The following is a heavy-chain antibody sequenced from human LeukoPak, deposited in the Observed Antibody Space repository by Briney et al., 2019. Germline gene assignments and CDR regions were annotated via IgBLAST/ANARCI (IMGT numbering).Heavy chain of an antibody. D-gene: IGHD3-22*01. V-gene: IGHV4-38-2*02. CDR2: IYHSGST. CDR3: ARDFYYYDSSGCPDY. CDR1: GYSISSGYY. J-gene: IGHJ4*02. Sequence: SETLSLTCAVSGYSISSGYYWGWIRQPPGKGLEWIGSIYHSGSTYYNPSLKSRVTISVDTSKNQFSLKLSSVTAADTAVYYCARDFYYYDSSGCPDYWGQGTLVTVSS.